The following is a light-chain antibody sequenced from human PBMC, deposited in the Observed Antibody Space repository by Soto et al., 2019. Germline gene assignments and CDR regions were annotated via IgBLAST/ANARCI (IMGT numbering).Light chain of an antibody. J-gene: IGKJ4*01. CDR1: QSVSSSY. CDR2: GAS. Sequence: EIVLTQSPGTLSLSPGERATLSCRASQSVSSSYLAWYQQKPGQAPRLLIYGASSRATGIPDRFSGSGSGTYFTLTISRLEPEDFAVYYYQQYGSSPQLTFGGGTKVEIK. CDR3: QQYGSSPQLT. V-gene: IGKV3-20*01.